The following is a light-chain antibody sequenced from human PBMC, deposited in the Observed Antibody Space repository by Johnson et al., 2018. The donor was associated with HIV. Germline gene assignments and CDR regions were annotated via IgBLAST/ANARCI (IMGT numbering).Light chain of an antibody. CDR3: GTWDSSLSAGINYV. J-gene: IGLJ1*01. V-gene: IGLV1-51*02. Sequence: QSVLTQPPSVSAATGQKVTISCSGSSSNIGNNYVSWYQQLPGTAPKLLIYENTKRPSGIPDRFSGSKSGTSATLGITGLQTGDEADYYCGTWDSSLSAGINYVFGTGTKVTVL. CDR2: ENT. CDR1: SSNIGNNY.